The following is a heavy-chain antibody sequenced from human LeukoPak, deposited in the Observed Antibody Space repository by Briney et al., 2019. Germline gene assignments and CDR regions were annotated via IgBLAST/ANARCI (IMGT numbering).Heavy chain of an antibody. Sequence: SVKVSCKASVGTFSSYVISWVRQAPGQGVEWMGGIIPIFGSANYAQKFQGRVTIITDGSTSPAYMEMSSLRSEDTAVYYCARDLGYYDSSGYYYEGSDYWGQGTLVTVSS. V-gene: IGHV1-69*05. J-gene: IGHJ4*02. CDR2: IIPIFGSA. D-gene: IGHD3-22*01. CDR1: VGTFSSYV. CDR3: ARDLGYYDSSGYYYEGSDY.